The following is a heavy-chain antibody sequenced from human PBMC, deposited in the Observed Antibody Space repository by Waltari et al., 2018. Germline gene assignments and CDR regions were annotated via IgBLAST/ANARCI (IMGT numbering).Heavy chain of an antibody. V-gene: IGHV1-24*01. J-gene: IGHJ2*01. CDR1: GYTLTELS. D-gene: IGHD6-13*01. CDR2: FDPEEGET. Sequence: QVQLVQSGAEVKQPGASVKVSCKVSGYTLTELSIHWVRQAPGKGIEWMGGFDPEEGETKHAQKLHGRGTMTEDTSTDTADMELSSLRSEDTAVYYCATATRTSSSGYYALLWYFDLWGRGTLVTVSS. CDR3: ATATRTSSSGYYALLWYFDL.